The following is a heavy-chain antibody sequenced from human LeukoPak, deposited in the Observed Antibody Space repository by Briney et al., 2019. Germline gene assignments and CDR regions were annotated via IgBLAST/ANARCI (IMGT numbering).Heavy chain of an antibody. J-gene: IGHJ4*02. CDR2: ISYDGSNK. CDR3: AKCSSSWYGLLWAAGALDY. CDR1: GLTFSSYG. D-gene: IGHD6-13*01. V-gene: IGHV3-30*18. Sequence: GGSLRLSCAASGLTFSSYGMHWVRQAPGKGLEWVAVISYDGSNKYYADSVKGRFTISRDNSKNTLYLQMNSLRAEDTAVYYCAKCSSSWYGLLWAAGALDYWGQGTLVTVSS.